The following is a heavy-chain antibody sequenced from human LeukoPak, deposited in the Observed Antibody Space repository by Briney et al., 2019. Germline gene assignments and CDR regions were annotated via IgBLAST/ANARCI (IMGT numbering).Heavy chain of an antibody. J-gene: IGHJ4*02. D-gene: IGHD2-15*01. Sequence: PSETLSLTCAVSGYSISSGYYWGWIRQPPGKGLEWIGSIYHSGSTYYNPSLKSRVIISLDTSKNQFSLKLNSVTAADTAVHYCARQYCSGGSCYLDYWGQGTLVTVSS. CDR2: IYHSGST. V-gene: IGHV4-38-2*01. CDR1: GYSISSGYY. CDR3: ARQYCSGGSCYLDY.